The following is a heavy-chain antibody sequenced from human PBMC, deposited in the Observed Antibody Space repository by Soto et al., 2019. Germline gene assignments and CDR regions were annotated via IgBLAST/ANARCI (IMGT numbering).Heavy chain of an antibody. J-gene: IGHJ5*02. CDR2: ISTFNGNT. Sequence: QVHLVQSGTEVKEPGASVKVSCKASASTFTGYTINWVRRPPGQGLEWMGWISTFNGNTKYAGNFEGRVTVTTNTSATTAYMELTSLTFDDTAVYFCARGTVTSGRWFGPWGQGTLVSVSS. CDR1: ASTFTGYT. V-gene: IGHV1-18*04. D-gene: IGHD4-17*01. CDR3: ARGTVTSGRWFGP.